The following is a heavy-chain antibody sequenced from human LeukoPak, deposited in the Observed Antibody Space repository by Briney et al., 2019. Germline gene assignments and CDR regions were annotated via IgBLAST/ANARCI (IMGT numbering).Heavy chain of an antibody. CDR1: GFTFSSYA. Sequence: GESLKISCAASGFTFSSYAMSWVRQAPGKGLEWVSAISGSGGSTYYADSVKGRFTISRDNSKNTLYLQMNSLRAEDTAVYYCAKDGPPAYFDYWGQGTLVTVSS. J-gene: IGHJ4*02. CDR3: AKDGPPAYFDY. V-gene: IGHV3-23*01. CDR2: ISGSGGST.